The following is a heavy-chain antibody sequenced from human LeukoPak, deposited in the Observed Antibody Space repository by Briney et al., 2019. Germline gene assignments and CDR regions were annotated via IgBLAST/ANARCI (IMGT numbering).Heavy chain of an antibody. Sequence: GESLKISCKGSGYSFTSYWIGWVRQMPGKGLEWMGSIYPGDSDTRYSPSFQGQVTISADKSISTAYLQWSSLKASDTAMYYCARQRTHIPGPLPYYMDVWGKGTTVTVSS. V-gene: IGHV5-51*01. CDR2: IYPGDSDT. D-gene: IGHD1-14*01. J-gene: IGHJ6*03. CDR1: GYSFTSYW. CDR3: ARQRTHIPGPLPYYMDV.